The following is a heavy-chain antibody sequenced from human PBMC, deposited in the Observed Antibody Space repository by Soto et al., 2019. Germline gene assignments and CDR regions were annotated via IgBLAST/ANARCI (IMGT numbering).Heavy chain of an antibody. Sequence: SVKVSCKASGDTFSFYTINWVLQAPGLGLEWVGRINPILSMSNYAQKFQGRVTMTADKSTNTAYMELRSLRSEDTAMYFCATSYGSGYRAFDSWGQGALVTVSS. D-gene: IGHD3-10*01. V-gene: IGHV1-69*02. CDR2: INPILSMS. CDR1: GDTFSFYT. CDR3: ATSYGSGYRAFDS. J-gene: IGHJ4*02.